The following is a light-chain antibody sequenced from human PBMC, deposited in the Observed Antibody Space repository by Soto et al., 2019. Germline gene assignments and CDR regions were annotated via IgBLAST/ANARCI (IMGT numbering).Light chain of an antibody. J-gene: IGLJ2*01. CDR3: AAWDDSLDGPT. V-gene: IGLV1-44*01. Sequence: QSVLSQPPSTSGTPVQRVTISCSGGTSNIGTYTVSWYQQFPETAPRLLIYGSDRRPSGVPDRFSGSKSGTSASLSIGGLHSEDEAHYYCAAWDDSLDGPTFGGGTKLTVL. CDR2: GSD. CDR1: TSNIGTYT.